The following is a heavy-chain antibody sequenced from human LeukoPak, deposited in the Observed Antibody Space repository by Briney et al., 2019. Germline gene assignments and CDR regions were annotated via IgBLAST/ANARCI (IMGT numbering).Heavy chain of an antibody. J-gene: IGHJ4*02. CDR2: INPNSGGT. CDR3: ARITMVRGVTPFDY. D-gene: IGHD3-10*01. V-gene: IGHV1-2*02. Sequence: ASVKVSCKASGYTFTGYYMHWVRQASGQGLEWMGWINPNSGGTNYAQKFQGRVTMTRDTSISTAYMELSRLRSDDTAVYYCARITMVRGVTPFDYWGQGTLVTVSS. CDR1: GYTFTGYY.